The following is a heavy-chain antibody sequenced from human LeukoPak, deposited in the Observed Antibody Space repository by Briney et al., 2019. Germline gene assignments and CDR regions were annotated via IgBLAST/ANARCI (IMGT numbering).Heavy chain of an antibody. CDR2: ISYDGSNK. D-gene: IGHD6-13*01. V-gene: IGHV3-30-3*01. J-gene: IGHJ5*02. CDR3: ARVHSSSWSNWFDP. Sequence: GGSLRLSCAASGFTFSSYAMHWVRQAPGKGLEWVAVISYDGSNKYYADSVKGRFTISRDNSKNTLYLQMNSLRAEDTAVYYCARVHSSSWSNWFDPWGQGTLVTVSS. CDR1: GFTFSSYA.